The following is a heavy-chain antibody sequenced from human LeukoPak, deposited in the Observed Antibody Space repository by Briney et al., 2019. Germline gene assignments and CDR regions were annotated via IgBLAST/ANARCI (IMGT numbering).Heavy chain of an antibody. CDR3: ARRRPSQNMFDY. J-gene: IGHJ4*02. CDR2: IYYGGST. CDR1: GGSISSYY. Sequence: SETLSLTCTVSGGSISSYYWSWIRQPPGKGLEWIGYIYYGGSTNYNPSLKSRVTISVDTSKNQFSLKLSSVTAADTAVYYCARRRPSQNMFDYWGQGTLVTVSS. V-gene: IGHV4-59*08. D-gene: IGHD1/OR15-1a*01.